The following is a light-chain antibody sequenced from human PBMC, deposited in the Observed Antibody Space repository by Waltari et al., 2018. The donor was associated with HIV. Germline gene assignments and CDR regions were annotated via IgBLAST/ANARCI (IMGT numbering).Light chain of an antibody. CDR3: QQYKSYSPWT. J-gene: IGKJ1*01. V-gene: IGKV1-5*03. CDR1: ENIIGW. CDR2: KTS. Sequence: DIQMTQSPSTLSAFVGDRVTITCRASENIIGWLAWYQLKPGKAPKLLIYKTSTLESGVPLRFSGSASGTEFTLTISSLQPEDFATYYCQQYKSYSPWTFGQGTKVDVK.